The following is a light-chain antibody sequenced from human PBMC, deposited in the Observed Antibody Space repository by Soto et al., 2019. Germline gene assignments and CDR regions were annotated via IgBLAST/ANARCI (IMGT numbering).Light chain of an antibody. J-gene: IGLJ1*01. V-gene: IGLV1-51*01. CDR3: GSWDSSRSAYV. CDR1: SSNIGGNS. CDR2: EDI. Sequence: QSVLTQPPAVSAAPGQKVTISCSGSSSNIGGNSVSWYQQLPSAAATLLIYEDIKRPSGVPCRFSCSKSGTSATLGITGFQTGDEADYYCGSWDSSRSAYVFGTGTKVTVL.